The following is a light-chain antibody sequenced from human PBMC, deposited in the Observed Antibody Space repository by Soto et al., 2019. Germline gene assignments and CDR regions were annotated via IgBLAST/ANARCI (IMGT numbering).Light chain of an antibody. CDR2: DVT. CDR1: RSDIGIYDL. CDR3: TSYTTSSTVV. Sequence: QSALTQPAPVSGSLGQSITISCTGTRSDIGIYDLVSWYQQHPGKAPQLMIYDVTNRPSGVSNRFSGSKSGNTASLTISGLQAEDEADYYCTSYTTSSTVVIGGGTKLTVL. V-gene: IGLV2-14*03. J-gene: IGLJ2*01.